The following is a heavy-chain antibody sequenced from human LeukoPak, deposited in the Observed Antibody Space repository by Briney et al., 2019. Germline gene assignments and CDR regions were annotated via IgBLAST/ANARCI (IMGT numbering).Heavy chain of an antibody. CDR1: GFTFSSYE. J-gene: IGHJ3*02. CDR3: AKFMVRGVITADAFDI. V-gene: IGHV3-48*03. D-gene: IGHD3-10*01. CDR2: ISSSGSTI. Sequence: GGSLRLSCAASGFTFSSYEMNWVRQAPGKGLEWVSYISSSGSTIYYADSVKGRFTISRDNAKNSLYLQMNSLRAEDTAVYYCAKFMVRGVITADAFDIWGQGTMVTVSS.